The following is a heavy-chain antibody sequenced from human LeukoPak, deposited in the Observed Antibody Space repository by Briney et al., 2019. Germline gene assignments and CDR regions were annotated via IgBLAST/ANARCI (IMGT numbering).Heavy chain of an antibody. D-gene: IGHD2-15*01. CDR3: AAPQSRISSYYYVMDV. Sequence: ASVKVSCTASGGAFRSYAFTWVRQAPGHGLEWMGGIIPVLGIANYAQKFQGRVTITADESTSTAYMELSSLISEDTAVYYCAAPQSRISSYYYVMDVWGQGTTVTVSS. V-gene: IGHV1-69*01. J-gene: IGHJ6*02. CDR1: GGAFRSYA. CDR2: IIPVLGIA.